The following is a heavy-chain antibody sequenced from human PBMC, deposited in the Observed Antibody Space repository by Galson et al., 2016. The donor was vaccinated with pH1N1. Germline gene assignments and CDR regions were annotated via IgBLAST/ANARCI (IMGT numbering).Heavy chain of an antibody. CDR3: TGPARPYSGTYHF. CDR2: ISASNGNT. J-gene: IGHJ4*02. Sequence: SVKVSCKASGYGFSNYGINWVRHVPGQGLEWMGWISASNGNTKYAEKVQDRVTMTTDTSTKTIYMELRSLKSDDTATYYCTGPARPYSGTYHFWGQGTLVIVSS. CDR1: GYGFSNYG. D-gene: IGHD1-26*01. V-gene: IGHV1-18*01.